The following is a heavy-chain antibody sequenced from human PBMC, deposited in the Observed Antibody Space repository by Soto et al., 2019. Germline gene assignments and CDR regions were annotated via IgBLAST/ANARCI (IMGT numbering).Heavy chain of an antibody. J-gene: IGHJ6*02. Sequence: SETLSLTCAVYCGSFSGYYWSWIRQPPGKGLEWIREINHSGSTNYNPSLKSRVTISVDTSKNQFSLKLSSVTAADTAVYYCARGLKAVAGTGYYYYYGMDVWGQGTSVT. CDR2: INHSGST. CDR1: CGSFSGYY. V-gene: IGHV4-34*01. CDR3: ARGLKAVAGTGYYYYYGMDV. D-gene: IGHD6-19*01.